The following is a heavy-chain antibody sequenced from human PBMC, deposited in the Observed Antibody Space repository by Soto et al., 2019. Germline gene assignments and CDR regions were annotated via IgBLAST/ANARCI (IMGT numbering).Heavy chain of an antibody. CDR3: ARDDPGWFDP. CDR1: GGTFSSYA. J-gene: IGHJ5*02. V-gene: IGHV1-69*13. Sequence: GASVKVSCKASGGTFSSYAISWVRQAPGQGLEWMGGIIPIFGTANYAQKFQGRVTITADESTSTAYMELSSLRSEDTAVYYCARDDPGWFDPWGQGTLVTVSS. D-gene: IGHD7-27*01. CDR2: IIPIFGTA.